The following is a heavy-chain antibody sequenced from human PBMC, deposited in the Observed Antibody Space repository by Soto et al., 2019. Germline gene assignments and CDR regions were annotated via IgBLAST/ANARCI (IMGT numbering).Heavy chain of an antibody. D-gene: IGHD3-3*01. CDR1: GFTFSSYG. CDR2: ISYDGSNK. Sequence: QVQLVESGGGVVQPGRSLRLSCAASGFTFSSYGMHWVRQAPGKGLEWVAVISYDGSNKYYADSVKGRFTISRDNSKNTLYLQMISLRAEDTAVYYCAKDQWERIFGVVTLYYYYYYGMDVWGQGTTVTVSS. V-gene: IGHV3-30*18. CDR3: AKDQWERIFGVVTLYYYYYYGMDV. J-gene: IGHJ6*02.